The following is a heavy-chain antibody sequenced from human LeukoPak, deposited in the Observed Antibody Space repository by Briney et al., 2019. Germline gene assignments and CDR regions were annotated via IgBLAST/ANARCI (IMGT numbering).Heavy chain of an antibody. CDR1: GYTFTGYY. J-gene: IGHJ4*02. D-gene: IGHD3-16*02. Sequence: GAAVKDSCKDSGYTFTGYYMHWGRQAPGQGLEWMGWINPNSGVTYYAQKFQGRVSMTTDTSISTAYMEVSRLRSDDSALYYCARLSTPNLYYFDSWGQGTLVTVSS. CDR3: ARLSTPNLYYFDS. V-gene: IGHV1-2*02. CDR2: INPNSGVT.